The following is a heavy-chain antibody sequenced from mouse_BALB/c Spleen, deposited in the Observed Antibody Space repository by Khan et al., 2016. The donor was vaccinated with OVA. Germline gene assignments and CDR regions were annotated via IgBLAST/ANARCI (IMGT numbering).Heavy chain of an antibody. CDR1: GYTFTSYV. Sequence: VQLKQSGPELVKPGASVKMSCKASGYTFTSYVMHWVRQKPGQGLEWIGYIYPYNDDTKYNEKFKGKATLTSDKSSSTAYMELSSLTSEDSAVYYWARNYRYDVYFDYWGQGTTLTVSS. CDR2: IYPYNDDT. CDR3: ARNYRYDVYFDY. D-gene: IGHD2-12*01. V-gene: IGHV1S136*01. J-gene: IGHJ2*01.